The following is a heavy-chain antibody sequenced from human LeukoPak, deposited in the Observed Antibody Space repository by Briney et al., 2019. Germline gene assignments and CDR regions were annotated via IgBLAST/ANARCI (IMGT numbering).Heavy chain of an antibody. J-gene: IGHJ4*02. V-gene: IGHV3-7*01. CDR2: IKQDGSEK. CDR1: GFTFSSYW. Sequence: GGSLRLSCAASGFTFSSYWMSWVRQAPGKGLEWVANIKQDGSEKYYVDSVKGRFTISRDNARNSLFLQMNSLRAEDTAVYYCAREQTYYYGSGSYFFDSWGQGTLVTVSS. D-gene: IGHD3-10*01. CDR3: AREQTYYYGSGSYFFDS.